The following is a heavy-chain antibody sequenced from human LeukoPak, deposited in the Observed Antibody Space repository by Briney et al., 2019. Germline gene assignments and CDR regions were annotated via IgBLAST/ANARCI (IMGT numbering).Heavy chain of an antibody. CDR3: ARGDVAKRYFDY. CDR1: GGSFSGYY. D-gene: IGHD2-21*01. CDR2: INHSGST. Sequence: PSETLSLTCAVYGGSFSGYYWSWIRQPPGKGLEWIGEINHSGSTNYNPSLKSRVTISVDTSKNQFSLKLSSVTAADTAVYYCARGDVAKRYFDYWGQGTLVTVSS. V-gene: IGHV4-34*01. J-gene: IGHJ4*02.